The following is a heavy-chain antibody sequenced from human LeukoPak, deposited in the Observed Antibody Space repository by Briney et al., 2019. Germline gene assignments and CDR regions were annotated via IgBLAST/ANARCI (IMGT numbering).Heavy chain of an antibody. V-gene: IGHV1-46*01. CDR3: ASPVGFGEFVFDY. Sequence: ASVKVSCKASGYTFTSYYMHWVRQAPGQGLVWMGIINPSGGSTSYAQKFQGRVTMTRDTSTSTVYMELSSLRSEDTAVYYCASPVGFGEFVFDYWGQGTLVTVSS. D-gene: IGHD3-10*01. CDR1: GYTFTSYY. J-gene: IGHJ4*02. CDR2: INPSGGST.